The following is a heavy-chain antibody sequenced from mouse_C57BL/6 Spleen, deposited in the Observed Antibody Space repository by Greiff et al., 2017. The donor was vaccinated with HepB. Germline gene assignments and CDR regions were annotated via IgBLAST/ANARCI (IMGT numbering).Heavy chain of an antibody. CDR3: TVLYYYGSSFAY. Sequence: EVQLQESGGGLVQPGGSMKLSCVASGFTFSNYWMNWVRQSPEKGLEWVAQIRLKSDNYATHYAESVKGRFTISRDDSKSSVYLQMNNLRAEDTGIYYCTVLYYYGSSFAYWGQGTLVTVSA. V-gene: IGHV6-3*01. CDR1: GFTFSNYW. D-gene: IGHD1-1*01. J-gene: IGHJ3*01. CDR2: IRLKSDNYAT.